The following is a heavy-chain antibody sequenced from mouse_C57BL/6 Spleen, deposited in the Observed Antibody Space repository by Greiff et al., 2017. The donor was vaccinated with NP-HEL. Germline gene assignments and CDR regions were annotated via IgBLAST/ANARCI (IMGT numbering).Heavy chain of an antibody. V-gene: IGHV3-6*01. CDR1: GYSITSGYY. J-gene: IGHJ4*01. CDR3: ARDGDYDYDDYAMDY. D-gene: IGHD2-4*01. CDR2: ISYDGSN. Sequence: EVQLQQSGPGLVKPSQSLSLTCSVTGYSITSGYYWNWIRQFPGNKLEWMGYISYDGSNNYNPSLKNRISITRDTSKNQFFLKLNSVTTEDTATYYCARDGDYDYDDYAMDYWGQGTSVTVSS.